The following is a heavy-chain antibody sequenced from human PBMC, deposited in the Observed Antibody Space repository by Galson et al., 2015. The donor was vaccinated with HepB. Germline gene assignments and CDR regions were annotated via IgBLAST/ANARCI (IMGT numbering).Heavy chain of an antibody. J-gene: IGHJ4*02. CDR1: GFTYRDYT. V-gene: IGHV3-30*09. CDR3: ARGDSTGSGWPDDY. CDR2: FLYDGNKR. Sequence: SLRLSCAAYGFTYRDYTMHGVGEAQGEGLGSGSVFLYDGNKRYYAPSVEARFVISRDNSKSMMYMQMNSPRGEDTAVYYCARGDSTGSGWPDDYWGQGTLVTVSS. D-gene: IGHD6-19*01.